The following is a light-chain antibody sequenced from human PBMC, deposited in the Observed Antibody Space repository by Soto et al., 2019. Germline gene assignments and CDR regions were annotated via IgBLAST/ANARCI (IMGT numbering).Light chain of an antibody. CDR1: QSVSSSY. CDR2: GAS. CDR3: QQYDSSPLP. Sequence: EIVLTQSPGTLSLSPGERATLSCRASQSVSSSYLAWYQQKPGQAPRLLIYGASSRATGIPDRFSVSGSGTDFTLTISRLEPEDFEVYYCQQYDSSPLPFGGGTKVEIK. J-gene: IGKJ4*01. V-gene: IGKV3-20*01.